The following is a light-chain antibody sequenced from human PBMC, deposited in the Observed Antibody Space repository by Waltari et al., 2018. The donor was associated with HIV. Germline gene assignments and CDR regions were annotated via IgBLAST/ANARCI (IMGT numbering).Light chain of an antibody. CDR3: AAYAGNNIVI. CDR2: DVN. V-gene: IGLV2-8*01. CDR1: SSDIGYFNY. Sequence: QSALTQPPSASGSPRQSVTVSCTGTSSDIGYFNYVSWYQQHPGKAPKLLIYDVNKRPSGVPDRFSASKSGATASLTVSGLLAEDKADYYCAAYAGNNIVIFGGGTKVTV. J-gene: IGLJ2*01.